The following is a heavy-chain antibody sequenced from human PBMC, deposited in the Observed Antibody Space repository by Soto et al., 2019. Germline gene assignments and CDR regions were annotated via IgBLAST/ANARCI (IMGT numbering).Heavy chain of an antibody. CDR2: INYSGST. J-gene: IGHJ6*03. Sequence: PSETLSHSYTVSGGSISGSTSYWGWIRQPPGKGLEWIDSINYSGSTYYSPSLKSRVTISADTSKNQFSLKLSSVTAADTAVYYCARPVNYYYYYMDVWGKGTMVTVSS. CDR3: ARPVNYYYYYMDV. V-gene: IGHV4-39*01. CDR1: GGSISGSTSY.